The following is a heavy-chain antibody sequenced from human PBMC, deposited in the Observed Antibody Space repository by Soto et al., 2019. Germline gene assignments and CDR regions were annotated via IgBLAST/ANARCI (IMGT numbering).Heavy chain of an antibody. CDR3: TRGRCTNGVCYTGYYYYGMDV. J-gene: IGHJ6*02. CDR2: ITHSGTT. D-gene: IGHD2-8*01. Sequence: SETLSLTCAVHGASFSGYYWSWVRQSPGKGLEWIGEITHSGTTNYSPSLKSRVTISVDTSRNHFFLSLRSVTAADTGVYYCTRGRCTNGVCYTGYYYYGMDVWGQGTTVTVSS. V-gene: IGHV4-34*01. CDR1: GASFSGYY.